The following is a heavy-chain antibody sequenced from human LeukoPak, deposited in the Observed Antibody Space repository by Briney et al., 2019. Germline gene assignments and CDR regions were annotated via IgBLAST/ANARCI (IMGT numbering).Heavy chain of an antibody. V-gene: IGHV3-48*02. CDR1: GSTFSTYN. J-gene: IGHJ4*02. D-gene: IGHD4-17*01. CDR3: ARAGYGDYLAFY. CDR2: ISGSSSTI. Sequence: GGSLRLSCTASGSTFSTYNMNWVRQAPGKGLEWVSYISGSSSTIYYADSVKGRFTISRDNAKNSLYLQMNSLRDDDTAVYYCARAGYGDYLAFYWGQGTLVTVSS.